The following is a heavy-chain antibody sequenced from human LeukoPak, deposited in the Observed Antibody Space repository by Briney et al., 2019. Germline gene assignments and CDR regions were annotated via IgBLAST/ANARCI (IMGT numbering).Heavy chain of an antibody. Sequence: GGSLRLSCAASGFTFSSYSMNWVRQAPGKGLEWVSSISSSSYIYYADSVKGRFTISRDNAKNSLYLQMNSLRAEDTAVYYCARDWMGATTDFDYWGQGTLVTVSS. V-gene: IGHV3-21*01. CDR1: GFTFSSYS. CDR2: ISSSSYI. D-gene: IGHD1-26*01. CDR3: ARDWMGATTDFDY. J-gene: IGHJ4*02.